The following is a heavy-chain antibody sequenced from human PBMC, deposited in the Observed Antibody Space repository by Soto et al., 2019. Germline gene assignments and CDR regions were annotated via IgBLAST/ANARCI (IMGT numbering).Heavy chain of an antibody. V-gene: IGHV1-69*14. J-gene: IGHJ3*02. D-gene: IGHD4-17*01. CDR1: GGTFSTSS. CDR2: ILPIFGTA. CDR3: ARRHEYGGTSDAFDI. Sequence: QVQLVQSGAEVKKPGSSVKVACKASGGTFSTSSINWLRQAPGQRPEWMGNILPIFGTADYAQKFRDRVTITADKSTNQAYMELRSLFSEDAAVYYCARRHEYGGTSDAFDIWGQGTVVTVSS.